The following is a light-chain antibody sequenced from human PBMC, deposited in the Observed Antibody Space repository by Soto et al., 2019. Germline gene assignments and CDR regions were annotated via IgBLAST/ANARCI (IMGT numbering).Light chain of an antibody. CDR2: DVS. CDR1: SSDVGGYNY. J-gene: IGLJ3*02. Sequence: QSALTQPASVSGSPGQSIAISCTGTSSDVGGYNYVSWYQQHPGKAPKPMIYDVSVRPSGISTRFSGSKSGNTASLTISGLQADDEADYYCTSYTSQSTVVFGGGTKLTVL. V-gene: IGLV2-14*01. CDR3: TSYTSQSTVV.